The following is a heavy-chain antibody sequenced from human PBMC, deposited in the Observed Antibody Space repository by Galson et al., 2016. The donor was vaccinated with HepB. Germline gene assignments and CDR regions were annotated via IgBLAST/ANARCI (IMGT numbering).Heavy chain of an antibody. Sequence: SETLSLTCTVSGGSLKSNTSYWSWIRQPPGRGLEWIGTIYYLGNTYYNPPLSSRLTMSVDKSNNNFSLKLTSVTAADTAVYFCARLLRIDCTANSCYPGWFDPWGRGTLVSVSS. CDR3: ARLLRIDCTANSCYPGWFDP. CDR1: GGSLKSNTSY. CDR2: IYYLGNT. V-gene: IGHV4-39*02. D-gene: IGHD2-15*01. J-gene: IGHJ5*01.